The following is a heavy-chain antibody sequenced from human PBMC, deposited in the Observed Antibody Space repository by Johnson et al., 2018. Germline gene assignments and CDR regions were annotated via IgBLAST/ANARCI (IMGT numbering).Heavy chain of an antibody. V-gene: IGHV4-59*01. CDR3: ARDAGAVVCSSTSCYAYYYYYMDV. Sequence: QVQLQESGPGLVKPSETLSLTCTVSGGSISSYYWSWIRQPPGKGLEWIGYIYYSGSTNYNPSLKSRVTISVDTSKNQFSLKLSSLTDADTAGDYWARDAGAVVCSSTSCYAYYYYYMDVWGKGTTVTVSS. J-gene: IGHJ6*03. CDR1: GGSISSYY. D-gene: IGHD2-2*01. CDR2: IYYSGST.